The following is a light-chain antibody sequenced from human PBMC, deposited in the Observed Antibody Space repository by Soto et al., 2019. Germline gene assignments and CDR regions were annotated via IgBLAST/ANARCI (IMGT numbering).Light chain of an antibody. V-gene: IGKV1-5*01. J-gene: IGKJ1*01. Sequence: IHLTQAPSTLSASIGERVTITCRASQSINRWLAWYQQKPRKAPQLLIYDASTLESEVPSRFSGSGSGTDCSNTVTSLQPDDLEADYGQHPRLTLGQGTKVEIK. CDR2: DAS. CDR3: QHPRLT. CDR1: QSINRW.